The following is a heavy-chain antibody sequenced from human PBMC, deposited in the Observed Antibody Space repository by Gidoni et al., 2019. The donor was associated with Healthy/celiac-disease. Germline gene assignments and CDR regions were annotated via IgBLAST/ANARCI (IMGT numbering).Heavy chain of an antibody. J-gene: IGHJ3*02. D-gene: IGHD6-6*01. V-gene: IGHV3-21*01. CDR3: ARASEYSSSSYGTDAFDI. CDR2: ISSSSSYI. Sequence: EVQLVESGGGLVKPGGSLRLSCAASGFTFSSYSMNWVRQAPGKGLAWVSSISSSSSYIYYADSVKGRFTISRDNAKNSLYLQMNSLRAEDTAVYYCARASEYSSSSYGTDAFDIWGQGTMVTVSS. CDR1: GFTFSSYS.